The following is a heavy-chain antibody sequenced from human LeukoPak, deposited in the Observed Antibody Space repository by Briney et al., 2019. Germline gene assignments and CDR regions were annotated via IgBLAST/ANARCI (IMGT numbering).Heavy chain of an antibody. V-gene: IGHV1-69*04. CDR1: GGTFSSYA. CDR2: IIPILGIA. Sequence: GASVKVSCKASGGTFSSYAISWVRQAPGQGLEWMGRIIPILGIANYAQKFQGRVTITADKSTSTAYMELSSLTSEDTAMYYCARDSLGYCSSTTCSHAFDLWGQGTMVTVSS. CDR3: ARDSLGYCSSTTCSHAFDL. D-gene: IGHD2-2*01. J-gene: IGHJ3*01.